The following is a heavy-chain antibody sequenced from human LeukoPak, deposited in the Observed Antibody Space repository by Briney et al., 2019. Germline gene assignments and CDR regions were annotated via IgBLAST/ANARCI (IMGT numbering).Heavy chain of an antibody. J-gene: IGHJ5*02. CDR3: ARHDPYYYDSSGYYRTGWFDP. CDR1: GFTFDDYG. D-gene: IGHD3-22*01. Sequence: GSLRLSCAASGFTFDDYGMSWIRQPPGKGLEWIGYIYYSGSTSYNPSLKSRVTISVDTSKNQFSLKLSSVTAADTAVYYCARHDPYYYDSSGYYRTGWFDPWGQGTLVTVSS. V-gene: IGHV4-59*08. CDR2: IYYSGST.